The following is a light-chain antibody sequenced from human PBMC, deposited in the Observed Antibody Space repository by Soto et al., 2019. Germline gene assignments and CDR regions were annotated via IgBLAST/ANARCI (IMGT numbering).Light chain of an antibody. Sequence: DIQMTQSPSTLSASVGDRVTITCRASQTISSWLAWYQQKPGKAPKLLIQKASSLESGVPSRFSGSGSGTDITLTISRLQHDDFANYYCQQYNSYPLTFGQGTKLEIK. V-gene: IGKV1-5*03. J-gene: IGKJ2*01. CDR1: QTISSW. CDR2: KAS. CDR3: QQYNSYPLT.